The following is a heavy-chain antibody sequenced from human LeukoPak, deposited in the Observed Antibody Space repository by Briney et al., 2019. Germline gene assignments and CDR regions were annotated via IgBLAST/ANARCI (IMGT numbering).Heavy chain of an antibody. Sequence: GGSLRLSCAASGFTFRSYVMSWVRQAPGKGLEWVSAITGDGGGTNHADSVKGRFTISRDNSKNTLYLQVNSLRAEDTAVYYCAKETSSGNFVTIDCWGRGTLVTVSS. D-gene: IGHD1-26*01. V-gene: IGHV3-23*01. CDR3: AKETSSGNFVTIDC. CDR1: GFTFRSYV. CDR2: ITGDGGGT. J-gene: IGHJ4*02.